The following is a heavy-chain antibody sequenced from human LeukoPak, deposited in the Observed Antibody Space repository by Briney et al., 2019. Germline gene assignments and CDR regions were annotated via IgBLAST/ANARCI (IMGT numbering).Heavy chain of an antibody. CDR3: AVRRGIYY. J-gene: IGHJ4*02. V-gene: IGHV3-33*03. CDR2: IWHDGSKK. CDR1: GFTFSGYA. Sequence: GRSLRLSCAASGFTFSGYAMHWVRQAPGKGLEWVAVIWHDGSKKYHSDSVKGRFTISRDNAKNSLYLQMNSLRAEDTAVYYCAVRRGIYYWGQGTLVTVSS.